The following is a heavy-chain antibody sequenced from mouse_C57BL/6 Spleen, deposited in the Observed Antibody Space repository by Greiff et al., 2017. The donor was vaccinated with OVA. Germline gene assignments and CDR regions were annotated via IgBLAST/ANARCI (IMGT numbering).Heavy chain of an antibody. V-gene: IGHV5-17*01. Sequence: EVKVVESGGGLVKPGGSLKLSCAASGFTFSDYGMHWVRQAPEKGLEWVAYISSGSSTIYYADTVKGRFTISRDNAKNTLFLQMTSLRSEDTAMYYCARGPPGDSSGYVDYWGQGTTLTVSS. CDR3: ARGPPGDSSGYVDY. CDR2: ISSGSSTI. J-gene: IGHJ2*01. D-gene: IGHD3-2*02. CDR1: GFTFSDYG.